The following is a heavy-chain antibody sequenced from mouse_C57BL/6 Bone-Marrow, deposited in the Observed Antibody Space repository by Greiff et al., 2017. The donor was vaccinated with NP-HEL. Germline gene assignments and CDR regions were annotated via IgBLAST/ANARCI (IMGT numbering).Heavy chain of an antibody. V-gene: IGHV1-53*01. J-gene: IGHJ1*03. CDR2: INPSNGGT. CDR1: GYTFTSYW. D-gene: IGHD1-1*01. Sequence: VKLQQPGTELVKPGASVKLSCKASGYTFTSYWMHWVKQRPGQGLEWIGNINPSNGGTNYNEKFKSKATLTVDKSSSTAYMQLSSLTSEDSAVYYCARSFCYCGSSHWYFDVWGTGTTVTGSS. CDR3: ARSFCYCGSSHWYFDV.